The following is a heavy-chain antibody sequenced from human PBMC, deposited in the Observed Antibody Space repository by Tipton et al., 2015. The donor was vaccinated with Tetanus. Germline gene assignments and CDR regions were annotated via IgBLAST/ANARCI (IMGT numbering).Heavy chain of an antibody. Sequence: TLSLTCTVSGGSISSTNYYWGWIHQAPGKGLEWIGSIYYNGNTYYNPALTSRVTMSVDTSKIHFFLRLSSVTAADTAVYYCARLSSSANDAHGFDIWGQGTMVTVSS. CDR1: GGSISSTNYY. J-gene: IGHJ3*02. CDR2: IYYNGNT. CDR3: ARLSSSANDAHGFDI. D-gene: IGHD3-22*01. V-gene: IGHV4-39*02.